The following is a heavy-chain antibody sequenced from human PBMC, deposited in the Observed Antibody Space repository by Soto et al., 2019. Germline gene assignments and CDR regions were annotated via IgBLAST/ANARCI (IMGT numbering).Heavy chain of an antibody. V-gene: IGHV4-59*01. CDR2: IYYSGST. D-gene: IGHD6-6*01. CDR1: GGSISSYY. CDR3: ASGKAALPFDY. Sequence: QVQLQESGPGLVKPSETLSLTCTVSGGSISSYYWSWIRQPPGKGLEWIGYIYYSGSTNYNPSLKSRVTISVDTSKNQFSLKLSSVTAADTAVYYCASGKAALPFDYWGQGTLVTVSS. J-gene: IGHJ4*02.